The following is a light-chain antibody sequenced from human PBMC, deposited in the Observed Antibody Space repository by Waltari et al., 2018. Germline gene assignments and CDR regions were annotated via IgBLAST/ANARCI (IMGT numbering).Light chain of an antibody. CDR2: EVN. J-gene: IGLJ2*01. CDR3: CSYAGSNTFVL. CDR1: SSDVGFYNL. V-gene: IGLV2-23*02. Sequence: QSALTQPASVSGSPGQSLTISCTGTSSDVGFYNLVSGYQQHPGKAPKLIIFEVNKRPSGISNRFSASKSGNTASLTISALQAEDEADYYCCSYAGSNTFVLFGGGTTLTVL.